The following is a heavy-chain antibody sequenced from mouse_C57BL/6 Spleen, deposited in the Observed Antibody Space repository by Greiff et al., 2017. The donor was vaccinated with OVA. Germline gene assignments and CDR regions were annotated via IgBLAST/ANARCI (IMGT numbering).Heavy chain of an antibody. CDR1: GYTFTSYW. Sequence: QVQLQQPGAELVKPGASVKLSCKASGYTFTSYWMQWVKQRPGQGLEWIGEIDPSDSYTNYNQKFKGKATLTVDTSSSTAYRQLSSLTSEDSAVYYCAPLGAWFAYWGQGTLVTVSA. V-gene: IGHV1-50*01. D-gene: IGHD4-1*01. J-gene: IGHJ3*01. CDR2: IDPSDSYT. CDR3: APLGAWFAY.